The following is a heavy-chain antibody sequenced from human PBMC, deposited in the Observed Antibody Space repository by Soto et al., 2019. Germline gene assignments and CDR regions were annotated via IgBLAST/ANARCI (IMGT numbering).Heavy chain of an antibody. Sequence: PSETLSLTCAVYGGSFSGYYWSWIRQPPGKGLEWIGEINHSGSTNYNPSLKSRVTISVDTSKNQSSLKLSSVTAADTAVYYCARVGGGRTIFGVVTRPHYYYYVMDVWGQGTTVTVSS. J-gene: IGHJ6*02. CDR2: INHSGST. V-gene: IGHV4-34*01. CDR3: ARVGGGRTIFGVVTRPHYYYYVMDV. D-gene: IGHD3-3*01. CDR1: GGSFSGYY.